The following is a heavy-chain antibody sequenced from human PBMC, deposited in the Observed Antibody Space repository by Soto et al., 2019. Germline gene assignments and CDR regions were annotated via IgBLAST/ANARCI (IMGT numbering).Heavy chain of an antibody. V-gene: IGHV1-46*01. CDR3: ARADYYDSSGFYYDC. Sequence: ASVKVSCKASGYIFTNYYIHWVRQAPGQGLEWMGIINPSGGSTNYLQKFQGRITMTRDTSTSTVYMELSSLRSEDTAVYFCARADYYDSSGFYYDCWGQGTLVTVSS. CDR1: GYIFTNYY. D-gene: IGHD3-22*01. CDR2: INPSGGST. J-gene: IGHJ4*02.